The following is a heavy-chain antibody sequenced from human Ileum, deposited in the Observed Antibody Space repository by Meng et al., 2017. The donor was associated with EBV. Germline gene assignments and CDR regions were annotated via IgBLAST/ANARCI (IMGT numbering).Heavy chain of an antibody. J-gene: IGHJ1*01. CDR2: TYYRSKWYY. CDR1: GDSVSSNSAA. D-gene: IGHD6-13*01. V-gene: IGHV6-1*01. CDR3: ARGAYTSTWF. Sequence: QVQLQQSGPGLVQPPPTLSLTCATSGDSVSSNSAAWHWIRQSPSRGLEWLGRTYYRSKWYYDYAVSVKSRMTINPDTSKNQFSLQLNSVTPEDTAVYYCARGAYTSTWFWGQGTLVTASS.